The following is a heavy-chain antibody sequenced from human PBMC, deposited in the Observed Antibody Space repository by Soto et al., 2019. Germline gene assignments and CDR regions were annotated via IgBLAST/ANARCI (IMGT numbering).Heavy chain of an antibody. CDR3: ARDLGIFGRRAYYYYGMDV. CDR1: GGSISSYY. CDR2: IYYSGST. D-gene: IGHD3-3*01. J-gene: IGHJ6*02. V-gene: IGHV4-59*01. Sequence: PSETLSLTCTVSGGSISSYYWSWIRQPPGKGLEWIGYIYYSGSTNYNPSLKSRVTISVDTSKNQFSLKLSSVTAADTAVHYCARDLGIFGRRAYYYYGMDVWGQGTTVTVSS.